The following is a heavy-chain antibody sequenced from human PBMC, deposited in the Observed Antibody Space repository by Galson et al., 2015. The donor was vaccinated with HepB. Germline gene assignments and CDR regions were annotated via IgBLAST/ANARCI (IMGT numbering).Heavy chain of an antibody. CDR1: GFTFSSYA. CDR3: VKDAVVVAATPY. V-gene: IGHV3-64D*06. CDR2: ISSNGGST. J-gene: IGHJ4*02. D-gene: IGHD2-15*01. Sequence: CAASGFTFSSYAMHWVRQAPGKGLEYVSAISSNGGSTYYADSVKGRFTISRDNSKNTLYLQMSSLRAEDTAVYYCVKDAVVVAATPYWGQGTLVTVSS.